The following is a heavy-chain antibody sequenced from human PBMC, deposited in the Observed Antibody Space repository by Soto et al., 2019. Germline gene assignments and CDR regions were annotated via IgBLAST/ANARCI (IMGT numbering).Heavy chain of an antibody. J-gene: IGHJ4*02. D-gene: IGHD2-2*01. CDR3: ARAYCSSTSCHDY. CDR1: GFTVSSNY. CDR2: ISSSRSYT. V-gene: IGHV3-11*05. Sequence: GGSLRLSCAASGFTVSSNYMSWIRQAPGKGLEWVSYISSSRSYTNYADSVKGRFTISRDNAKNSLYLQMNSLRVEDTAVYYCARAYCSSTSCHDYWGQGTLVTVSS.